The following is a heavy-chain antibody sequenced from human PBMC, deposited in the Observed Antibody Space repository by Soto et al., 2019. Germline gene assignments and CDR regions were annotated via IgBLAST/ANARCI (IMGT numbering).Heavy chain of an antibody. Sequence: GGSLRLSCAASGFTFSNAWMNWVRQAPGKGLEWVGRIKSKTDGGTTDYAAPVKGRFTISRVDSKNTLYLQMNSLKTEDTAVYYCTTDKAGYCSSTSCYAEGGYYYYYGMDVWGQGTTVTVSS. D-gene: IGHD2-2*01. CDR1: GFTFSNAW. CDR3: TTDKAGYCSSTSCYAEGGYYYYYGMDV. V-gene: IGHV3-15*07. J-gene: IGHJ6*02. CDR2: IKSKTDGGTT.